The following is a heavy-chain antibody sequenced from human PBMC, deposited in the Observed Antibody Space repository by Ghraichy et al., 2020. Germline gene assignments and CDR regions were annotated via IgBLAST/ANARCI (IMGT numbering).Heavy chain of an antibody. Sequence: GGSLRLSCAASGFTFSSYSMNWVRQAPGKGLEWVSSISSSSSYIYYADSVKGRFTISRDNAKNSLYLQMNSLRAEDTAVYYCARSPGREYYDFWSGYLGGLYYFDYWGQGTLVTVSS. D-gene: IGHD3-3*01. J-gene: IGHJ4*02. CDR2: ISSSSSYI. V-gene: IGHV3-21*01. CDR1: GFTFSSYS. CDR3: ARSPGREYYDFWSGYLGGLYYFDY.